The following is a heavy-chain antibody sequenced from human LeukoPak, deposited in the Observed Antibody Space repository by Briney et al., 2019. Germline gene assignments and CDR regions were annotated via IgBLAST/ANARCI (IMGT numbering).Heavy chain of an antibody. CDR1: GYTFTSYG. J-gene: IGHJ4*02. CDR2: ISAYNGNT. V-gene: IGHV1-18*01. CDR3: ARVKVDYYDSSGYYYY. Sequence: ASVKVSCEASGYTFTSYGISWVRQAPGQGLEWMGWISAYNGNTNYAQKLQGRVTMTTDTSTSTAYMELRSLRSDDTAVYYCARVKVDYYDSSGYYYYWGQGTLVTVSS. D-gene: IGHD3-22*01.